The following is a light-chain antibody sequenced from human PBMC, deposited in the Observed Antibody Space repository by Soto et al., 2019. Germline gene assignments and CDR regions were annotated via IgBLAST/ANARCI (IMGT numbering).Light chain of an antibody. J-gene: IGKJ5*01. V-gene: IGKV3-15*01. CDR3: QQYNTWPPTT. CDR1: QSVRNN. Sequence: EIMMTQSPATLSVSPGERATLSCRASQSVRNNLAWYQQKPGQAPRLLIYYASTRATGIPARFSGSGSGTEFTLTISSLQSEDFALYYCQQYNTWPPTTFGQGTRLEIK. CDR2: YAS.